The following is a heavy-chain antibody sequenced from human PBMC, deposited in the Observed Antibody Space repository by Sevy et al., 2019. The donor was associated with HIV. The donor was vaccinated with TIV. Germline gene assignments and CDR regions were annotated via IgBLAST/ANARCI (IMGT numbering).Heavy chain of an antibody. D-gene: IGHD5-18*01. CDR2: IIPIFGTA. Sequence: ASVKVSCKASGGTFSSYAISWVRQAPGQGLEWMGGIIPIFGTANYAQKFQGRVTITADESTSTAYMELSSLRSEDTAVYYGARAGDTAMVGYYYYGMDVWGQGTTVTVSS. V-gene: IGHV1-69*13. J-gene: IGHJ6*02. CDR3: ARAGDTAMVGYYYYGMDV. CDR1: GGTFSSYA.